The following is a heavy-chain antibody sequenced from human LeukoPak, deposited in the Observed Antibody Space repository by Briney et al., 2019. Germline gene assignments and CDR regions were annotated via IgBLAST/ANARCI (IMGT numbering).Heavy chain of an antibody. CDR1: GYSISSGYY. J-gene: IGHJ4*02. Sequence: SETLSLTCAVSGYSISSGYYWGWIRQPPGKGLEWIGSIHHSGSTYYSPSLKSRVTISVDTSKNQFSLKLSSVTAADTAVYYCARLGSSGFDYWGQGTLVTVSS. V-gene: IGHV4-38-2*01. CDR2: IHHSGST. CDR3: ARLGSSGFDY. D-gene: IGHD6-19*01.